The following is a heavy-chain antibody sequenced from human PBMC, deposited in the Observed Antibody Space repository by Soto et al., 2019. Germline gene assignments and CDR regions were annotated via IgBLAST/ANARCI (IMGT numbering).Heavy chain of an antibody. CDR3: ARDQVADHTFDY. CDR1: GFTFSSYG. J-gene: IGHJ4*02. CDR2: IWYDGSNK. D-gene: IGHD6-19*01. V-gene: IGHV3-33*01. Sequence: QVQLVESGGGVVQPGRSLRLSCAASGFTFSSYGMHWVRQAPGKGLEWVAVIWYDGSNKYYADSVKGRFTISRDNSKNTLYLHMNSLRAEDTAVYYCARDQVADHTFDYWGQGTLVTVSS.